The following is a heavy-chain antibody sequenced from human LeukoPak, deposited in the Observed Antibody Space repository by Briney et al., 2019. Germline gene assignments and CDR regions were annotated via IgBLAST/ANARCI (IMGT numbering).Heavy chain of an antibody. CDR3: ARAVIWELLRIYYFDY. CDR1: GYTFTSYG. V-gene: IGHV1-18*01. J-gene: IGHJ4*02. CDR2: ISAYNGNT. D-gene: IGHD1-26*01. Sequence: ASVKVSCKASGYTFTSYGISWVRQAPGQGLEWMGWISAYNGNTNYAQKLQGRVTMTTDTSTSTAYMELRSLRSDDTAVYYCARAVIWELLRIYYFDYWGQGTLVTVSS.